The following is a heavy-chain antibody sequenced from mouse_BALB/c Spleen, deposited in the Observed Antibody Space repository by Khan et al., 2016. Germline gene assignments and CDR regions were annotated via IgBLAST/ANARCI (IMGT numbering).Heavy chain of an antibody. D-gene: IGHD1-1*01. V-gene: IGHV1-7*01. J-gene: IGHJ2*01. CDR2: INPSTGYT. Sequence: QVQLKQSGAELAKPGASVKMSCKASGYTFTSYWMHWVKQRPGQGLEWIGHINPSTGYTEYNQKFKDKATLTADTSSSTAYSKRSSQTSEAAAVYCCARRDGSSYFDYWCRDATLAVAS. CDR3: ARRDGSSYFDY. CDR1: GYTFTSYW.